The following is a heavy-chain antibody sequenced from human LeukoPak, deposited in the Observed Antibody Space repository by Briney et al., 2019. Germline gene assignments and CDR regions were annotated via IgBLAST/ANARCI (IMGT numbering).Heavy chain of an antibody. D-gene: IGHD6-13*01. CDR2: ISDSGGDT. CDR1: GFTFGSYA. J-gene: IGHJ4*02. Sequence: GGSLRLSCAASGFTFGSYAMSWVRQAPGKGLEWVSAISDSGGDTYYADSVKGRFTISRDNSKNTLYLQMSSLRVEDAAVYYCAKDPQYSTSWSDYWGQGTLVTVSS. CDR3: AKDPQYSTSWSDY. V-gene: IGHV3-23*01.